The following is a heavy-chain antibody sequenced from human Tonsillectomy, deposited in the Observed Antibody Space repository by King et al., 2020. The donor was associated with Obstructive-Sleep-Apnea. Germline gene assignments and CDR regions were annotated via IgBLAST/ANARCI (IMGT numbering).Heavy chain of an antibody. CDR3: ATGGSGSGWYGFDH. CDR1: GFTCNSYA. D-gene: IGHD6-19*01. CDR2: MSYDGRIK. Sequence: VQLVESGGGVVQPGRSLRLSCAASGFTCNSYAIYWVRQAPGKGLEWVAVMSYDGRIKYYADSVKGRFIISRENSKNTLHLQMNSLRPEDTAVYYCATGGSGSGWYGFDHWGQGTLVTVSS. J-gene: IGHJ4*02. V-gene: IGHV3-30*04.